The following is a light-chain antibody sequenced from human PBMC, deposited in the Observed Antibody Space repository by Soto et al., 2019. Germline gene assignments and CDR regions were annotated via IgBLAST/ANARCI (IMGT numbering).Light chain of an antibody. CDR3: SSYTSGSTRV. J-gene: IGLJ2*01. V-gene: IGLV2-14*01. Sequence: QSVLTQPASVSGSPGQLITISCTGTSSDVGGYNYVSWYQQHPGKAPKLMIYDVSNRPSGVSNRFSGSKSGNTASLTISGLQAEDEADYYCSSYTSGSTRVFGGGTKLTVL. CDR1: SSDVGGYNY. CDR2: DVS.